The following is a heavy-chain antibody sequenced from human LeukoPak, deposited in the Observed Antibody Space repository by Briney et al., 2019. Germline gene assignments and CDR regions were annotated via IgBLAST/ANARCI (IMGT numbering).Heavy chain of an antibody. Sequence: GSLRLSCTASGFSFSGHWMHWARQLPGKGLVWVSRISPTGSTTSYADSVKGRFTVSRDNTKNTLYLQVNNLRAEDTAVYYCARGPNSNWSGLDFWGQGTLLTVSS. CDR2: ISPTGSTT. D-gene: IGHD6-6*01. J-gene: IGHJ4*02. V-gene: IGHV3-74*01. CDR3: ARGPNSNWSGLDF. CDR1: GFSFSGHW.